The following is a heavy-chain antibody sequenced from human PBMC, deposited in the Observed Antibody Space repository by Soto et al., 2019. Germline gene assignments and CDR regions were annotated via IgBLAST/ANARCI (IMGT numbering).Heavy chain of an antibody. CDR1: GGSISSYY. J-gene: IGHJ6*04. V-gene: IGHV4-59*01. CDR3: GRVSHLLADV. Sequence: SQTLSLTWTVSGGSISSYYWSWIRQPPGKGLEWIGYIYYSGSTNYNPSLKSRVTISVDTSKNQFSLKLSSVTAADTAVYYCGRVSHLLADVCGEGTTVTVSS. CDR2: IYYSGST.